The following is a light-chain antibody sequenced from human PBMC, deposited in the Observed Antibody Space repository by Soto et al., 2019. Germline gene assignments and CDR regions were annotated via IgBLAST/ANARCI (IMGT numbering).Light chain of an antibody. Sequence: QSVLTQPPSASGTPGQRVTISCSGGISNIESNYVYWYQQFPGAAPKLLIYRNNQRPSGVPDRFSASTFGTAASLAISGLRSEDEAYYYCSSYTSSSTLVFGGGTKLTFL. V-gene: IGLV1-47*01. J-gene: IGLJ2*01. CDR1: ISNIESNY. CDR3: SSYTSSSTLV. CDR2: RNN.